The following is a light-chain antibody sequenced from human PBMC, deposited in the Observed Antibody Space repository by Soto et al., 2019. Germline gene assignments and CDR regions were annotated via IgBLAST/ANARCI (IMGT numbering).Light chain of an antibody. CDR3: ASYTTSSAFVV. V-gene: IGLV2-18*02. CDR1: SSDVGSYAR. Sequence: QSALTQPPSVSASPGQSVTISCTGTSSDVGSYARVSWYQQPPGTAPKLMIYEVSNRPSGVPDRFSGSKSGNTASLTISGLQAEDEADYFCASYTTSSAFVVFGGGTKLTVL. J-gene: IGLJ2*01. CDR2: EVS.